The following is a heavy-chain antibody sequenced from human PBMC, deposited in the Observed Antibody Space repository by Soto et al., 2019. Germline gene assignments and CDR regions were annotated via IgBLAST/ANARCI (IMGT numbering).Heavy chain of an antibody. D-gene: IGHD3-3*01. CDR2: ISYDGSNK. CDR3: ARDKRDLRFLEWSYYFDY. CDR1: GVTFSSCA. V-gene: IGHV3-30-3*01. Sequence: QVQLVESGGGVVQPGRCLRVSCAASGVTFSSCAMHWVRQAPGKGLEWVALISYDGSNKYYADSVKGRFTISRDNSKNTLYLQMNSLRAEDTAVYYCARDKRDLRFLEWSYYFDYWGQATLVTVSS. J-gene: IGHJ4*02.